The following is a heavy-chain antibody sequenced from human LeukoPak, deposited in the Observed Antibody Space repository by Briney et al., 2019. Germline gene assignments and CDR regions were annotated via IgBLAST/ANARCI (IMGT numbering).Heavy chain of an antibody. CDR1: GFTFSSYA. CDR3: AKAGALLWFGELSNYFDY. Sequence: PGGSLRLSCAASGFTFSSYAMSWVRQAPGRGLEWVSAISGSGGSTYYADSVKGRFTISRDNSKNTLYLQMNSLRAEDTAVYYCAKAGALLWFGELSNYFDYWGQGTLVTVSS. D-gene: IGHD3-10*01. V-gene: IGHV3-23*01. CDR2: ISGSGGST. J-gene: IGHJ4*02.